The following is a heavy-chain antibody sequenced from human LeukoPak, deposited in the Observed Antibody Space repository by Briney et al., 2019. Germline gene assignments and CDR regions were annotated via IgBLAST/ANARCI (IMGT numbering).Heavy chain of an antibody. J-gene: IGHJ4*02. D-gene: IGHD6-25*01. CDR2: ISSSSAFI. CDR3: ARAGGGQRLGNFGY. Sequence: GGPLRLSCAASGFAFSSYSMHWVRQAPGKGLEWVSSISSSSAFIYYADSVKGRFTISRDNAKNSLYVQMNSLRAEDTAVYYCARAGGGQRLGNFGYWGQGTLVTVSS. V-gene: IGHV3-21*01. CDR1: GFAFSSYS.